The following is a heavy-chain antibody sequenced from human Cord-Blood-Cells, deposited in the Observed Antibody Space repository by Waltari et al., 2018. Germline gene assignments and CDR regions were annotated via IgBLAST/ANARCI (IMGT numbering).Heavy chain of an antibody. D-gene: IGHD3-10*01. CDR1: GYTFTSYD. CDR2: MNPNSGNT. V-gene: IGHV1-8*01. J-gene: IGHJ5*02. CDR3: ARVVAMVRGVINWFDP. Sequence: QVQLVQSGAEVKKPGASVKVSCKASGYTFTSYDLNWVRQANGQGLEWMGWMNPNSGNTGYAQKFQGRVTMTRNTSISTAYMELSSLRSEDTAVYYCARVVAMVRGVINWFDPWGQGTLVTVSS.